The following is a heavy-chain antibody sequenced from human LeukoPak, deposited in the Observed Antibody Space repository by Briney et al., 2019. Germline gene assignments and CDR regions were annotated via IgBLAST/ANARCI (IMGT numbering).Heavy chain of an antibody. Sequence: SETLSLTCAVYGGSFSGYYWSWIRQPPGKGLEWIGEINHSGSTNYNPSLKSRVTISVDTSKNQFSLKLSSVTAADTAVYYCAREQNDGYYYYGMDVWGQGTTVTVSS. CDR1: GGSFSGYY. J-gene: IGHJ6*02. V-gene: IGHV4-34*01. CDR2: INHSGST. CDR3: AREQNDGYYYYGMDV. D-gene: IGHD1-1*01.